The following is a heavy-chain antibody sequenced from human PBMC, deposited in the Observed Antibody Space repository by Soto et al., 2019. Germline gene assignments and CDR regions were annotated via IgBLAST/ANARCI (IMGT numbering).Heavy chain of an antibody. J-gene: IGHJ4*02. CDR3: ARGSGTTLGRTDFDY. V-gene: IGHV3-30-3*01. D-gene: IGHD1-7*01. Sequence: GGSLRLSCAASGFTFSSYAMHWVRQAPGKGLEWVAVISYDGSNKYYADSVKGRFTISRDNSKNTLYLQMNSLRAEDTAVYYCARGSGTTLGRTDFDYWGQGTLVTVFS. CDR2: ISYDGSNK. CDR1: GFTFSSYA.